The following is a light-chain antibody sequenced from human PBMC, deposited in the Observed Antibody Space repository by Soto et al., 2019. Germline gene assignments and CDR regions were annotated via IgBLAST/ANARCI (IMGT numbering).Light chain of an antibody. Sequence: EIVLTQSPATLSSSPGETATLSCRASQYVGSRLAWYQHKPGQAPRLLIYYMSKRATGIPARFSGSGSGTEFTLIISSLQSEDSAVYYCQQYNSWLWTFGQGTKVDIK. CDR3: QQYNSWLWT. J-gene: IGKJ1*01. CDR2: YMS. CDR1: QYVGSR. V-gene: IGKV3D-15*01.